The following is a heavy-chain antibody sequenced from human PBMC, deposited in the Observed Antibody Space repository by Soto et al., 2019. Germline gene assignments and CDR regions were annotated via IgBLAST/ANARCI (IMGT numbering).Heavy chain of an antibody. CDR1: GGSISSSSHY. D-gene: IGHD6-13*01. J-gene: IGHJ4*02. CDR3: ARRRSSSWYGLHY. Sequence: SEPLSLTCTVSGGSISSSSHYWGWILHPPGKGLEWIGSIYYSVSTYYNPSLKSRVTISVDTSKNHFSLKLSSVTAADTAVYYCARRRSSSWYGLHYCGRVNLLTVSS. V-gene: IGHV4-39*01. CDR2: IYYSVST.